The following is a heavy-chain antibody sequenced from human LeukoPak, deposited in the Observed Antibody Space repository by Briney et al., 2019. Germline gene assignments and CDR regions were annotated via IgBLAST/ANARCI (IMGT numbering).Heavy chain of an antibody. D-gene: IGHD1-26*01. V-gene: IGHV4-59*08. CDR2: IYSSGST. Sequence: PSETLFLTCTVSGGSISDHYWNWIRQPPGKGLEWIGYIYSSGSTHYIPSLESRVTISVDTSKNQFSLKLRSVTAADTAVYYCARLGSLRYSYHYYGMDVWGQGTTVTVSS. CDR1: GGSISDHY. CDR3: ARLGSLRYSYHYYGMDV. J-gene: IGHJ6*02.